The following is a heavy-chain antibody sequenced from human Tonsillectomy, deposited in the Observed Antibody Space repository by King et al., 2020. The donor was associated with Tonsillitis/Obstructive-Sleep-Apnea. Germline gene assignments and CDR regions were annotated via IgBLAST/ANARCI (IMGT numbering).Heavy chain of an antibody. V-gene: IGHV3-30*04. D-gene: IGHD2-2*02. Sequence: VQLVESGGGVVQPGRSLRLSCAASGFTFSSYGLHWVRQAPGKGLEWVAVISYDGSDKYYADSVKGRFTISRDNSKNTLYLQMSSLRAEDTAVYYCAREIPMDVWGQGTTVTVSS. J-gene: IGHJ6*02. CDR2: ISYDGSDK. CDR3: AREIPMDV. CDR1: GFTFSSYG.